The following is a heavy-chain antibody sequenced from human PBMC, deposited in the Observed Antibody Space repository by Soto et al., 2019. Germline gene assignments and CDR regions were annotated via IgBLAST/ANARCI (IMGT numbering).Heavy chain of an antibody. J-gene: IGHJ4*02. D-gene: IGHD2-15*01. CDR1: GYTFTSYG. CDR2: ISAYDGNT. CDR3: ARDLRFGSGGSCYDY. V-gene: IGHV1-18*04. Sequence: QVQLVQSGAEGKKPGAPVKVSCKASGYTFTSYGISWVRQAPGQVLEWMGWISAYDGNTHYAQKLQAGVPMTTDTATSTAYMELRSLKSDDTAVDYCARDLRFGSGGSCYDYWGQGTLVTVSS.